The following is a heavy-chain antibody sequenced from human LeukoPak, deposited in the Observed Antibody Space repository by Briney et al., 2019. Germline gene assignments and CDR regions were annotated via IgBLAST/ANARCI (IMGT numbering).Heavy chain of an antibody. CDR2: ISGSGGST. D-gene: IGHD3-10*01. J-gene: IGHJ5*02. V-gene: IGHV3-23*01. CDR3: AKKGDLWRGRRGNWFDP. CDR1: GFAFRSYW. Sequence: TGGSLRLSCAASGFAFRSYWTHWVRQAPGKGLQWVSAISGSGGSTYYADSVKGRFTISRDNSKKTLYLQMNSLRAEDTAVYYCAKKGDLWRGRRGNWFDPWGQGTLVTVSS.